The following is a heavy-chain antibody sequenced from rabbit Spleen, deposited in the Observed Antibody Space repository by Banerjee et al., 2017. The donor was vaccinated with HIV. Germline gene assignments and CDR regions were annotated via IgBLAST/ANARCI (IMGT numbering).Heavy chain of an antibody. CDR3: ARAYGTDFNAFDL. CDR1: GFSFSDRDV. D-gene: IGHD3-1*01. J-gene: IGHJ4*01. CDR2: IYTSSGST. V-gene: IGHV1S45*01. Sequence: QEQLVESGGGLVKPEGSLTLTCKASGFSFSDRDVMCWVRQAPGKGLQWIACIYTSSGSTYYASWAKGRFTISKTSSTTVTLQMTSLTAADTATYFCARAYGTDFNAFDLWGPGTLVTVS.